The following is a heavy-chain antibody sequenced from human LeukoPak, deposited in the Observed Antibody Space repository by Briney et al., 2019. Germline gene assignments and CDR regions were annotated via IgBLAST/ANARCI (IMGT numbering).Heavy chain of an antibody. CDR1: GYTFTGYY. CDR3: ARGKPQPLSEGYYYMDV. D-gene: IGHD3-16*02. CDR2: INPNSGGT. Sequence: ASVKVSCKASGYTFTGYYMHWVRQAPGQGLEWMGWINPNSGGTNYAQKFQGRVTMTRDTSISTAYMELSRLRSDDTAVYYCARGKPQPLSEGYYYMDVWGKGTTVTVSS. J-gene: IGHJ6*03. V-gene: IGHV1-2*02.